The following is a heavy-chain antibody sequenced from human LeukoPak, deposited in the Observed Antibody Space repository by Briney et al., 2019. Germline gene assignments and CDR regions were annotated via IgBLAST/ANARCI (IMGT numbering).Heavy chain of an antibody. J-gene: IGHJ4*02. V-gene: IGHV3-74*01. D-gene: IGHD2/OR15-2a*01. Sequence: GGSLRLSCAASGFSFSSYWMNWVRQTPGHGLVWVADINTDGRTTNYADHVKGRFTVARDTAKNTPYLEMNSLRADDTAVYYCARGENTSIDYWGQGTLVTVSS. CDR3: ARGENTSIDY. CDR2: INTDGRTT. CDR1: GFSFSSYW.